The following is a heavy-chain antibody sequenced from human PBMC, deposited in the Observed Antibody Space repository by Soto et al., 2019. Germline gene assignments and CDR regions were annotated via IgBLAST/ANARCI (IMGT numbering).Heavy chain of an antibody. J-gene: IGHJ4*02. D-gene: IGHD3-22*01. CDR2: IIPIFGTA. CDR1: GGTFSSYA. V-gene: IGHV1-69*13. CDR3: ARDRTPDYYDSSGYDY. Sequence: SVKVSCKASGGTFSSYAISWVRQAPGQGLEWMGGIIPIFGTANYAQKFQGRVTITADESTSTAYMELSSLRSEDTAVYYCARDRTPDYYDSSGYDYWGQGTLVTVSS.